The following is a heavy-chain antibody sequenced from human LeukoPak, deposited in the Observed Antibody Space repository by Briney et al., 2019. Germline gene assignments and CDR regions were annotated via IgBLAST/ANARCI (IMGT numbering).Heavy chain of an antibody. CDR2: INHSGST. J-gene: IGHJ4*02. Sequence: SETLSLTCAVYGGSLSGQYWSSIRQPPGKGLEWMGEINHSGSTSNNPSLKSRVTISVDTSKNQFSLKLSSVTAADTAVYYCASGLGYCSSTSCLNSDSFDYWGQGTLVTVSS. D-gene: IGHD2-2*01. V-gene: IGHV4-34*01. CDR3: ASGLGYCSSTSCLNSDSFDY. CDR1: GGSLSGQY.